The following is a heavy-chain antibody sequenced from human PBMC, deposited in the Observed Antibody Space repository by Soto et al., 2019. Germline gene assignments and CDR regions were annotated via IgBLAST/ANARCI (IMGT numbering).Heavy chain of an antibody. V-gene: IGHV3-21*01. D-gene: IGHD3-3*02. Sequence: WGSLRISCVPSVFTFSMNTMNWVRQAPGKGLEWVASITSSGSYVYYADSVKGRFSASRDNAKNSLSLQMDSLRPDDTAIYFCVKDEGIEAMDVWGKGTTVTVSS. CDR2: ITSSGSYV. CDR1: VFTFSMNT. J-gene: IGHJ6*04. CDR3: VKDEGIEAMDV.